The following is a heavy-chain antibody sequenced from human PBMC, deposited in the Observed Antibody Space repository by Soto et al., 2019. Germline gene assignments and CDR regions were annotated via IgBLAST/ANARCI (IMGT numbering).Heavy chain of an antibody. J-gene: IGHJ4*02. D-gene: IGHD4-17*01. CDR2: IYHSGST. CDR1: GGSISSGGYS. Sequence: QLQLQESGSGLVKPSQTLSLTCAVSGGSISSGGYSWSWIRQPPGKGLEWIGYIYHSGSTYYNPSLKSRVTRSVDRSKNKITQKLSSVTAADTAVYYCARGMTTVTTFDYWGQGTLVTVSS. CDR3: ARGMTTVTTFDY. V-gene: IGHV4-30-2*01.